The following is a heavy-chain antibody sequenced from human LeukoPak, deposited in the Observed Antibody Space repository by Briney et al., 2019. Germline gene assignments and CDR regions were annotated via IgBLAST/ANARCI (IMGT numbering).Heavy chain of an antibody. CDR1: GFTFSSYS. Sequence: GGSLRLSCAASGFTFSSYSMNWVRQAPGKGLEWVSYISSSSTIYYADSVKGRFTISRDNSKNTLYLQMNSLRAEDTAVYYCAKAGTYYYDSSGYYAFDIWGQGTMVTVSS. CDR3: AKAGTYYYDSSGYYAFDI. D-gene: IGHD3-22*01. V-gene: IGHV3-48*01. J-gene: IGHJ3*02. CDR2: ISSSSTI.